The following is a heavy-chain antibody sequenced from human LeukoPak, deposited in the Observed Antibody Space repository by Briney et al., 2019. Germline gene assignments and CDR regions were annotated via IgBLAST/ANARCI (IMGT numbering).Heavy chain of an antibody. Sequence: PSETLSLTCTVSGGSISSGSYYWSWIRQPAGRGLEWIGRIYTSGSTNYNPSLKSRVTISVDTSKNQFSLKLSSVTAADTAVYYCARGDSNGWYYYYGMDVWGQGTTVTVSS. CDR3: ARGDSNGWYYYYGMDV. J-gene: IGHJ6*02. V-gene: IGHV4-61*02. CDR1: GGSISSGSYY. CDR2: IYTSGST. D-gene: IGHD6-19*01.